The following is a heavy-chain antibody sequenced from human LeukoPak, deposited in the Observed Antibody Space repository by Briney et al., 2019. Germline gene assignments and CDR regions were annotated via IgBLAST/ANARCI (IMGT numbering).Heavy chain of an antibody. Sequence: ASVKVSCKASGYTFTGYYMHWVRQAPRQGLEWMGWINPNSGDTNYAQKFQGRITMTRDTSISTAYMELSRLRSDDTAVYYCARGSGTYDFDYWGQGILVTVSS. V-gene: IGHV1-2*02. CDR2: INPNSGDT. J-gene: IGHJ4*02. CDR3: ARGSGTYDFDY. CDR1: GYTFTGYY. D-gene: IGHD1-26*01.